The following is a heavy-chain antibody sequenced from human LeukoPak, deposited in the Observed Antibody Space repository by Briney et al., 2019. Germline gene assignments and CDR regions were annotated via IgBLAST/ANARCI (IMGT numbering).Heavy chain of an antibody. J-gene: IGHJ4*02. CDR3: ARDEIAVAKIDY. Sequence: PSETLSLTCTVSGGSIGSSSYYWGWIRQPPGKGLEWIGSIYYSGSTYYNPSLKSRVTISVDTSKNQFSLKLNSVTAADTAVYYCARDEIAVAKIDYWGQGTLVTVSS. D-gene: IGHD6-19*01. CDR2: IYYSGST. CDR1: GGSIGSSSYY. V-gene: IGHV4-39*07.